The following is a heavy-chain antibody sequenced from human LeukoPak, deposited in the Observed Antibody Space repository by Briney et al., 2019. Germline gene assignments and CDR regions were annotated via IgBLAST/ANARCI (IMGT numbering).Heavy chain of an antibody. CDR1: GYSFTSYG. CDR3: ARVRAATYYYYGMDV. D-gene: IGHD2-15*01. V-gene: IGHV1-18*04. J-gene: IGHJ6*04. Sequence: ASVKVSCKASGYSFTSYGISWVRQAPGQGLEWVGWISAYNGNTNYAQKLQGRVTMTTDTSTSTAYMELRSLRSDDTAVYYCARVRAATYYYYGMDVWGKGTTVTVSS. CDR2: ISAYNGNT.